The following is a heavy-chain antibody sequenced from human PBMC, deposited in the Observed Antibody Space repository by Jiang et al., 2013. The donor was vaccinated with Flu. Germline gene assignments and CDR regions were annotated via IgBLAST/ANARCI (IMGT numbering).Heavy chain of an antibody. CDR2: IWSDGSNE. Sequence: VQLVESGEAWSSLGRSLRLSCAASGFSFSRRAMHWVRQAPGKGLEWVALIWSDGSNEKYADSVKGRFIISRDNSKNTLYLQMNSLRAEDTAVYYCARPIEDPGAYLIDYYGQGTLVTVSS. J-gene: IGHJ4*02. V-gene: IGHV3-33*01. D-gene: IGHD2/OR15-2a*01. CDR1: GFSFSRRA. CDR3: ARPIEDPGAYLIDY.